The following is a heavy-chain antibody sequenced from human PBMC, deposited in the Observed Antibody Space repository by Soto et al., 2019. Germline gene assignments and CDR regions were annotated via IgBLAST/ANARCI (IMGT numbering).Heavy chain of an antibody. CDR1: GGTFSSYT. Sequence: QVQLVQSGAEVKKPGSSVTVSCKASGGTFSSYTISWVRQAPGHGLGWMGGIIPIFGTATYAQKFQGRVTITANESTSTAYMGLSSLRSEDTAVYYCARGKHRWLQLWYFDLWGRGTLVTVSS. V-gene: IGHV1-69*12. CDR2: IIPIFGTA. J-gene: IGHJ2*01. CDR3: ARGKHRWLQLWYFDL. D-gene: IGHD5-12*01.